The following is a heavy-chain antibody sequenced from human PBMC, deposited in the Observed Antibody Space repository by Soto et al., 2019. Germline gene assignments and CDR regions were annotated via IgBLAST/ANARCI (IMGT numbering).Heavy chain of an antibody. D-gene: IGHD2-21*02. CDR1: GCSISSGGYY. J-gene: IGHJ3*02. Sequence: SETLSLTCTFSGCSISSGGYYWSWIRQHPGKGLEWIGYIYYSGSTYYNPSLKSRVTISVDTSKNQFSLKLSSVTAADTAVYYCARDRHIVVVTPNDAFDIWGQGTMVTVSS. V-gene: IGHV4-31*03. CDR2: IYYSGST. CDR3: ARDRHIVVVTPNDAFDI.